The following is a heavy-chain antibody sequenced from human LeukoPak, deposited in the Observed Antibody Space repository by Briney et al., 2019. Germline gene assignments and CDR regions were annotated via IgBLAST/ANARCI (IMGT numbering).Heavy chain of an antibody. V-gene: IGHV5-51*01. CDR2: IYPTDSNT. CDR1: GNLSGYR. CDR3: ARQGHSSGWSFDY. Sequence: GESLKISCKGSGNLSGYRIGCVRPMSGKGLGWMGIIYPTDSNTKYSPSFQGQVTMSVDKSINTAYLQWSSLKASDTAMYYCARQGHSSGWSFDYWGQGTQVTISS. D-gene: IGHD6-19*01. J-gene: IGHJ4*02.